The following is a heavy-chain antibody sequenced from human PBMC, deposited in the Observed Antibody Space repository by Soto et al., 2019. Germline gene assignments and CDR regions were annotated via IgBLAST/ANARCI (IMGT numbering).Heavy chain of an antibody. Sequence: QVQLVQSGGEVKKPGASVKVSCKASGYTFTIYGINWVRQAPGQGLEWMGWISPDNGNTNYAQKLQGRVTMTTDTSTSTANMQLRSLRSDDTAVYYCARALGYSGYAGMDVWGQGTRVTVPS. J-gene: IGHJ6*01. CDR1: GYTFTIYG. CDR2: ISPDNGNT. CDR3: ARALGYSGYAGMDV. D-gene: IGHD5-12*01. V-gene: IGHV1-18*01.